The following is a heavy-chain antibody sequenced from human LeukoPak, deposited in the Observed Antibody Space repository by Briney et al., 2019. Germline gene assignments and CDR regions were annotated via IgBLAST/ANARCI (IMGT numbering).Heavy chain of an antibody. Sequence: SETLSLTCTVSGGSISSYYWSWIRQPPGKGLEWIGHIYYSGNTNYNPSLKSRVTLSVDTSKNQFSLKLSSVTAADTAVYHCARGDRSGPWDYWGQGTLVTVSS. J-gene: IGHJ4*02. CDR2: IYYSGNT. CDR1: GGSISSYY. D-gene: IGHD3-22*01. CDR3: ARGDRSGPWDY. V-gene: IGHV4-59*01.